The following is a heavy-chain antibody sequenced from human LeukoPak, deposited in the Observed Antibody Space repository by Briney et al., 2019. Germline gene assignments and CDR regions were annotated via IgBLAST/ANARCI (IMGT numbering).Heavy chain of an antibody. D-gene: IGHD6-6*01. J-gene: IGHJ4*02. CDR2: ISASGDST. CDR1: GFTFSSYA. CDR3: AKLIAARGPGGY. Sequence: GGSLRLSCAASGFTFSSYAMSWVRQAPGKGLEWVSVISASGDSTYYADSVKGRFTISRDNSKNTLYLQMNSLRAEDTAIYYCAKLIAARGPGGYWGQGTLVTVSS. V-gene: IGHV3-23*01.